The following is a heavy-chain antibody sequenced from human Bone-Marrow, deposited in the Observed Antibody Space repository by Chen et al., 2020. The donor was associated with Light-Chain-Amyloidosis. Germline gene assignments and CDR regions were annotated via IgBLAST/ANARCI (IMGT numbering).Heavy chain of an antibody. CDR1: GDSSSHNYY. CDR2: IFHDGTT. J-gene: IGHJ4*02. CDR3: ARDNYEISQFYY. D-gene: IGHD3-3*01. Sequence: QVQLQESGPGLVKPSETLSLTCTVSGDSSSHNYYWGWIRQPPGKGLEWVATIFHDGTTYYNPSLKTRVAVSMNTSKNQLSLKLSSVTVADTAVYYCARDNYEISQFYYWGQGALVTVSS. V-gene: IGHV4-38-2*02.